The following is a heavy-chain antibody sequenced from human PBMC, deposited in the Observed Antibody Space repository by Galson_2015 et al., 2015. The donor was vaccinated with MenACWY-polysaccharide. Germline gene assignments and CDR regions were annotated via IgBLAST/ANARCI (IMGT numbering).Heavy chain of an antibody. D-gene: IGHD1-26*01. Sequence: SLRLSCAASGFTFSNYGMHWVRQAPGKGLEWVAVISYDGSNKYYADSVKGRFTISRDNSKNTLYLQMNSLRAEDTAVYYCAKGRLSWSYGVFGAFDIWGQGTMVTVSS. J-gene: IGHJ3*02. CDR2: ISYDGSNK. CDR1: GFTFSNYG. CDR3: AKGRLSWSYGVFGAFDI. V-gene: IGHV3-30*18.